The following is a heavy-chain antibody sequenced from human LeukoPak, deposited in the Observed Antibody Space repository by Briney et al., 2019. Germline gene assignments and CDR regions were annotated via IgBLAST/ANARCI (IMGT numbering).Heavy chain of an antibody. CDR3: AKHSSSWSYFDY. D-gene: IGHD6-13*01. CDR2: ISGSGGST. CDR1: GFTFSSYA. Sequence: GGSLRLSCAASGFTFSSYAMGWVRQAPGKGLEWVSAISGSGGSTYYADSVKGRFTISRDNSKNTLYLQMNSLRAEDTAVHYCAKHSSSWSYFDYWGQGTLVTVSS. V-gene: IGHV3-23*01. J-gene: IGHJ4*02.